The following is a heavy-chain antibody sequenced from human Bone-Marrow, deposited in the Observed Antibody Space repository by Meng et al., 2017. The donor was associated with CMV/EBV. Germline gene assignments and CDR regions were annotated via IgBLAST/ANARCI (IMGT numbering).Heavy chain of an antibody. D-gene: IGHD3-3*02. CDR2: IRYDGSNK. CDR1: GFTFSSYG. V-gene: IGHV3-30*02. CDR3: AKDGVGFLEWGRDV. Sequence: GGSLRLSCAASGFTFSSYGMHWVRQAPGKGLEWVAFIRYDGSNKYYADSVKGRFTISRDNSKNTLYLQMNSLRAEDTAVYYCAKDGVGFLEWGRDVWGQETTATVSS. J-gene: IGHJ6*02.